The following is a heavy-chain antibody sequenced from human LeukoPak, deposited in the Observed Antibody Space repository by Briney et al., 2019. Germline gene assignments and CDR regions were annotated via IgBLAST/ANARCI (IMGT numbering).Heavy chain of an antibody. CDR2: IYSGGST. V-gene: IGHV3-66*01. CDR3: AREMRGPYYYGMDV. Sequence: GGSLRLSCAASGFTVSSNYMSWVRQAPGKGLEWVSVIYSGGSTYSADSVKGRFTISRDNSKNTLYLQMNSLRAEDTAVYYCAREMRGPYYYGMDVWGQGTTVTVSS. CDR1: GFTVSSNY. J-gene: IGHJ6*02.